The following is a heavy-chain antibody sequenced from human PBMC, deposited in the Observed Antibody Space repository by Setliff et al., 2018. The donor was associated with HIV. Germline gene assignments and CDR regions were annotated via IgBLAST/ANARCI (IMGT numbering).Heavy chain of an antibody. Sequence: ASVKVSCKPSGYTFTTYGLSWVRQAPGQGLEWMGWISTYSDETSYSQKLQGRVTMTTDTSTSTAYMELRRLRFDDTAVYYCARDVEHMMDVWGQGTTVTVSS. J-gene: IGHJ6*02. CDR2: ISTYSDET. V-gene: IGHV1-18*01. CDR1: GYTFTTYG. CDR3: ARDVEHMMDV.